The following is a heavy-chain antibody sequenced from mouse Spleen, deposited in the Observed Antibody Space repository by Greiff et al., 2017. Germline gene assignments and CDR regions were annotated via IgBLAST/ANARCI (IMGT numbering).Heavy chain of an antibody. CDR2: ILPGSGST. CDR3: AREMITTGGFAY. Sequence: QVQLQQSGAELMKPGASVKLSCKATGYTFTGYWIEWVKQRPGHGLEWIGEILPGSGSTNYNEKFKGKATFTADTSSNTDYMQLSSLTTEDSASYYCAREMITTGGFAYWGQGTLVTVSA. J-gene: IGHJ3*01. D-gene: IGHD2-4*01. CDR1: GYTFTGYW. V-gene: IGHV1-9*01.